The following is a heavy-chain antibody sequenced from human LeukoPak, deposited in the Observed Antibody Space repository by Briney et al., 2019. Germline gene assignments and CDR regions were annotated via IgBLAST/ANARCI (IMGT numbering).Heavy chain of an antibody. V-gene: IGHV5-10-1*01. J-gene: IGHJ5*02. Sequence: GESLKISCKGSGCSFTSYWISWVRQMPGKGLEWMGRIDPSDSYTNYSPSFQGHVTISADKSISTAYLQWSSLKASDTAMYYCARHPQLLWFGEFWFDPWGQGTLVTVSS. D-gene: IGHD3-10*01. CDR2: IDPSDSYT. CDR1: GCSFTSYW. CDR3: ARHPQLLWFGEFWFDP.